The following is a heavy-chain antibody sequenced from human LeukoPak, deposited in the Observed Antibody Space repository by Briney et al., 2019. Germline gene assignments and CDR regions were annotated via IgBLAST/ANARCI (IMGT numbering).Heavy chain of an antibody. CDR1: GGTFSSYA. CDR3: ARTYCGGDCFPRGYFDY. V-gene: IGHV1-69*13. J-gene: IGHJ4*02. CDR2: IIPIFGTA. Sequence: GASVKVSCKASGGTFSSYAISWVRQAPGQGLEWMGGIIPIFGTANYAQKFQGRVTITADESTSTAYMELSSLRSEDTAVYYCARTYCGGDCFPRGYFDYWGQGTLVTVSS. D-gene: IGHD2-21*01.